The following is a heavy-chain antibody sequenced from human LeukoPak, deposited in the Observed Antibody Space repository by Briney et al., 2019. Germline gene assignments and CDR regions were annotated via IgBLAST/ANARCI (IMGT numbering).Heavy chain of an antibody. CDR1: GDSFSGDSVA. J-gene: IGHJ4*02. V-gene: IGHV6-1*01. Sequence: SQTLSLTCAISGDSFSGDSVAWNWIRQSPSRGLEWLGRTYYRSKWYNDYAASVKSRLSINPDTSKNQFSLHLNSVTPEDTAIYYCARDWRGYYYDCWGQGTLVTVSS. CDR2: TYYRSKWYN. CDR3: ARDWRGYYYDC.